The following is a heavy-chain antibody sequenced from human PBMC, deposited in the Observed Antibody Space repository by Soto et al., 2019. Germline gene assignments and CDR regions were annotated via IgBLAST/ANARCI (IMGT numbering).Heavy chain of an antibody. V-gene: IGHV3-30*18. CDR3: AKDPGITYYHYYMDV. Sequence: GGSLRLSCAASGFTFSSYGMHWVRQAPGKGLEWVAVISYDGSNKYYADSVKGRFTISRDNSKNTLYLQMNSLRAEDTAVYYCAKDPGITYYHYYMDVWGKGTMVTVSS. J-gene: IGHJ6*03. D-gene: IGHD3-10*01. CDR2: ISYDGSNK. CDR1: GFTFSSYG.